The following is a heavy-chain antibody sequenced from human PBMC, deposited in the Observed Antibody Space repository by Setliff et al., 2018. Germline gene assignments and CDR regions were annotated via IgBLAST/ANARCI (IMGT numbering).Heavy chain of an antibody. J-gene: IGHJ6*02. CDR3: ARDRTAYSYGLDV. V-gene: IGHV4-59*01. Sequence: LSLTCTVSGGSISPYFWSWIRQPPGKGLEWIGYIYHNGNTNFNPSLKTRVNMSVDTSKNQIALNLKSVTAADTAVYYSARDRTAYSYGLDVWGQGTTVTVS. CDR1: GGSISPYF. D-gene: IGHD5-18*01. CDR2: IYHNGNT.